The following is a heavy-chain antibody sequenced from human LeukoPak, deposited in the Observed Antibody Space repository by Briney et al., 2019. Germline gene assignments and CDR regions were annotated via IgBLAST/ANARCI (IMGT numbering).Heavy chain of an antibody. V-gene: IGHV3-48*03. CDR3: ARRLQRDAFDI. CDR2: ISSSGNSI. J-gene: IGHJ3*02. CDR1: GFTFSFYE. D-gene: IGHD5-18*01. Sequence: GGSLRLSCAASGFTFSFYEMTWVRQAPGKGLEWGSYISSSGNSIYFADSVRGRFTISRDDAKNSLYLQMNSLRAEDTAVYYCARRLQRDAFDIWGQGTMVTVSS.